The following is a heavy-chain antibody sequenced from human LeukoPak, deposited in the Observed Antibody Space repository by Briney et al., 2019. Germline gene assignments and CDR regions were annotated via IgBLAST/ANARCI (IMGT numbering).Heavy chain of an antibody. J-gene: IGHJ4*02. CDR2: IYSGDNT. Sequence: GGSLRLSCAASGFTVSTSYMSWVRQAPGKGLEWVSVIYSGDNTSYADAVQGRFIISRDSSKNTLYLQMNSLRAEDTAVYYCARDLLSYFDDWGQGTLVTVSS. CDR3: ARDLLSYFDD. V-gene: IGHV3-66*01. CDR1: GFTVSTSY. D-gene: IGHD2-15*01.